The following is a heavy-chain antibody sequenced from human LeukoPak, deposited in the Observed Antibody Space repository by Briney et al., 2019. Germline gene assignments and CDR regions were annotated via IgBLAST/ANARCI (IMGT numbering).Heavy chain of an antibody. CDR1: GGSISTYY. Sequence: SETLSLTCTVSGGSISTYYWTWIRQPPGKGLEWIGYIYTSGTTNYNPSLKSRVTSSADTSKNQFSLKLSSVTAADTAIYYCASTDTGNYYSHHYYYMGVWGKRTTVTVSS. CDR3: ASTDTGNYYSHHYYYMGV. D-gene: IGHD1-26*01. CDR2: IYTSGTT. J-gene: IGHJ6*03. V-gene: IGHV4-4*09.